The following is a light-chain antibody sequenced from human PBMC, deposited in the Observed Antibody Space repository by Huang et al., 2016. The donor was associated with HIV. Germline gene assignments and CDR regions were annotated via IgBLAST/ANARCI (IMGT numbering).Light chain of an antibody. CDR3: QQYSSYSSWT. J-gene: IGKJ1*01. CDR1: QSISDW. V-gene: IGKV1-5*03. Sequence: IQMTQSPSTLSAFVGDRITITCRASQSISDWLAWYQQRPGKAPYLLIYKASNVEDGVSSRFSGSGSGTEFTLTVNNLQPDDSATYYCQQYSSYSSWTFGQGTRVEI. CDR2: KAS.